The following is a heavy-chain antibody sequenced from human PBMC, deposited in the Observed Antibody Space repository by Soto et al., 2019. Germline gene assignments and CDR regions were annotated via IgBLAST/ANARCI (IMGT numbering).Heavy chain of an antibody. J-gene: IGHJ6*02. CDR3: ARGLRTGNYGMDV. D-gene: IGHD2-15*01. CDR1: GGTFDNYA. CDR2: IIPMFETV. V-gene: IGHV1-69*13. Sequence: GASVKVSCKASGGTFDNYAVSWLRQAPVQGLELMGGIIPMFETVNYAQRFQGRLTIAADESTSTAYMELTSLTSADTAIYFCARGLRTGNYGMDVWGQGTTVTVSS.